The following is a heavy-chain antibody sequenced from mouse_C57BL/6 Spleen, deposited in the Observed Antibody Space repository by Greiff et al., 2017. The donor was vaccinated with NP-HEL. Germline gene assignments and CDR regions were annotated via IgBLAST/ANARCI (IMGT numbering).Heavy chain of an antibody. CDR1: GYTFTSYW. J-gene: IGHJ1*03. D-gene: IGHD2-1*01. Sequence: QVQLQQSGAELVKPGASVKLSCKASGYTFTSYWMHWVKQRPGQGLEWIGMIHPNSGSTNYNEKFKSKATLTVDKSSSTAYMQLSSLTSEDSAVYYCARVYYGLFDVWGTGTTVTVSS. CDR3: ARVYYGLFDV. V-gene: IGHV1-64*01. CDR2: IHPNSGST.